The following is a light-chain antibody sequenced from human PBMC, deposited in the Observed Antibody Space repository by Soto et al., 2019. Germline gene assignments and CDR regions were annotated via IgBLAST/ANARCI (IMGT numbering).Light chain of an antibody. V-gene: IGLV1-44*01. J-gene: IGLJ2*01. CDR2: DTS. CDR3: AAWDDSLNGPA. Sequence: VLSQPPSASGTPGQTVTVSCSGTYSNIGINDVHWYRQLSGTAPQILIYDTSQRATGVPDRFSGSRSGTSASLVISGLQTEDEADYHCAAWDDSLNGPAFGGGTKLTVL. CDR1: YSNIGIND.